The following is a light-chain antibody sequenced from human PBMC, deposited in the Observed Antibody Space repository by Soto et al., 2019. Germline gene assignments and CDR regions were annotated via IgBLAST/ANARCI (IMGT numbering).Light chain of an antibody. CDR2: KAS. V-gene: IGKV1-5*03. CDR1: QNIDSG. CDR3: QQYHFFWT. Sequence: DIQMTQSPSTLSASVGDRVTITCRASQNIDSGLAWYQQKPGKAPKLLIYKASTLESGVPLRFSGSGSGTESTLTLTSLQPDDFSTYYCQQYHFFWTFGQGTRVEIK. J-gene: IGKJ1*01.